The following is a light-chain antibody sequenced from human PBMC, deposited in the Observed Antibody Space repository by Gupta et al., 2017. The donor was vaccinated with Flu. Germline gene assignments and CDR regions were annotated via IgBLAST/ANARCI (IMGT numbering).Light chain of an antibody. CDR2: ASS. CDR1: QSVTSTY. V-gene: IGKV3-20*01. J-gene: IGKJ1*01. Sequence: ETVLTQSPGTLSLSPGERATLSCRASQSVTSTYLAWYQQRPGQAPRLLIYASSSRAPGIPDRFSGSGSGTDFTLTISRLEPEDFAVYYCQQYENSPPWTFGQGTRVEIK. CDR3: QQYENSPPWT.